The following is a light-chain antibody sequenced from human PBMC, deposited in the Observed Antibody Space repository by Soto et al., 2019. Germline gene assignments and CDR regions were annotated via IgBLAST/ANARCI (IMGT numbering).Light chain of an antibody. J-gene: IGKJ5*01. CDR3: KQYDNLLIN. V-gene: IGKV1-33*01. CDR2: DES. CDR1: QTISSW. Sequence: DIQMPPSPSTMSVSVVYIVPITCRASQTISSWLAWYQQKPGKAPNLLIYDESNLETGVPSRFSGGGSGKHSTFTIRNMQNEDIEKYYCKQYDNLLINFGKGKRLEIK.